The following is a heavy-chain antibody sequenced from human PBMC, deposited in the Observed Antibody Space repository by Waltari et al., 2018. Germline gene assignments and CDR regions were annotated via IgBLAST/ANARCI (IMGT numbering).Heavy chain of an antibody. CDR3: AGDSSSWYRDY. V-gene: IGHV3-48*03. D-gene: IGHD6-13*01. CDR2: ISSSGSTI. J-gene: IGHJ4*02. Sequence: EVQLVESGGGLVQPGGSLRLSCAASGFTFSSYDMTWVRQAPGKGLEGVSYISSSGSTIYYADSVKGRFTISRDNAKNSLYLQMNSLRAEDTAVYYCAGDSSSWYRDYWGQGTLVTVSS. CDR1: GFTFSSYD.